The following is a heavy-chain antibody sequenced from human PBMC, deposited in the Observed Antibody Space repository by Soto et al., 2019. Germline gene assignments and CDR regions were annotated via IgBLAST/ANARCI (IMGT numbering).Heavy chain of an antibody. D-gene: IGHD2-15*01. CDR3: AKGGYCTDGSCYTEFAP. Sequence: QLVESGGGLVQPGRSLRLSCTASGFTFDDYPMHWVRQRPGQGLEWVSGITWNSANVGYADSVRGRFTISRDNAKKSLFLQMDNLRPEDTAFYFCAKGGYCTDGSCYTEFAPRGQGTLVTVSS. V-gene: IGHV3-9*01. CDR2: ITWNSANV. CDR1: GFTFDDYP. J-gene: IGHJ5*02.